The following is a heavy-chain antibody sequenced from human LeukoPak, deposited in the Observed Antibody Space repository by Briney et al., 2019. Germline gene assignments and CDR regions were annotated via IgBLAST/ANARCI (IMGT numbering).Heavy chain of an antibody. D-gene: IGHD2-2*01. V-gene: IGHV4-30-4*01. CDR1: GGSISNGDYY. CDR3: ARDAIVVVPAAPVGYWYFDL. J-gene: IGHJ2*01. Sequence: PSETLSLTCTVSGGSISNGDYYWSWIRQPPGKGLEWIGYIYYSGSTYYNPFLKSRVTISVDTSKNQFSLKLSSVTAADTAVYYCARDAIVVVPAAPVGYWYFDLWGRGTLVTVSS. CDR2: IYYSGST.